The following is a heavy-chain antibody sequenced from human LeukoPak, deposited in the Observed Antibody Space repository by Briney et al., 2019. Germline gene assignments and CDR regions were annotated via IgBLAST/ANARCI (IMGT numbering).Heavy chain of an antibody. CDR2: ISGSGGST. CDR1: GFSFSSYA. V-gene: IGHV3-23*01. J-gene: IGHJ5*02. CDR3: AKGDYYDSSGYYYEGVDP. Sequence: GGSLRLSCAASGFSFSSYAMSWVRQAPGKGLEWVSAISGSGGSTYYADSVKGRFTISRDNSKNTLYLQMNSLRAEDTAVYYCAKGDYYDSSGYYYEGVDPWGQGTLVTVSS. D-gene: IGHD3-22*01.